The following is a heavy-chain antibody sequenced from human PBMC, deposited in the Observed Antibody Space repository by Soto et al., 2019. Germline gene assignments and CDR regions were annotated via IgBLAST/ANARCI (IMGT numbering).Heavy chain of an antibody. V-gene: IGHV3-11*01. J-gene: IGHJ4*02. Sequence: QVQLVESGGGLVKPGGSLRLSCAASGFTFSDYYMTWIRQAPGKGLEWVSKISGSGATKYYADSVKGRFTVSRDNAKNSLYLQMDSLRAEDTAVYYCASDPYYYASAYWGQGTLLTVSS. CDR3: ASDPYYYASAY. D-gene: IGHD3-10*01. CDR1: GFTFSDYY. CDR2: ISGSGATK.